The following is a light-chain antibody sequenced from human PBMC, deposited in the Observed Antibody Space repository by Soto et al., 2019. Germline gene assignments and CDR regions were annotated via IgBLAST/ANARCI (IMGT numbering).Light chain of an antibody. Sequence: DIAMTQSPDSLAVSLGERATINCKSSQRVLYSSNNKNYLAWYQQKPGQPPKLLIYWASTRESGVPDRFSGSGSGTDFTLTISSLQAEDVAVYYCQQYYSTPLTFGGGTKVEIK. V-gene: IGKV4-1*01. CDR3: QQYYSTPLT. CDR2: WAS. J-gene: IGKJ4*01. CDR1: QRVLYSSNNKNY.